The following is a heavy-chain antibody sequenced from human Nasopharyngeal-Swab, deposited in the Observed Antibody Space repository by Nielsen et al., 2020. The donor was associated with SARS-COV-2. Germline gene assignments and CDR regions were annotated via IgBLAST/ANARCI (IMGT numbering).Heavy chain of an antibody. CDR1: GFTFSSFG. CDR2: IAHDASNE. D-gene: IGHD4-17*01. CDR3: ARDAPAHYGAFY. J-gene: IGHJ4*02. Sequence: GGSLRLSCAASGFTFSSFGMHWVRQAPGKGLEWVAFIAHDASNEYYGDSVKGRFYISRNSSNSTLYLQMDSLRGEDTAVYYCARDAPAHYGAFYWGRGTLVTVSS. V-gene: IGHV3-30*03.